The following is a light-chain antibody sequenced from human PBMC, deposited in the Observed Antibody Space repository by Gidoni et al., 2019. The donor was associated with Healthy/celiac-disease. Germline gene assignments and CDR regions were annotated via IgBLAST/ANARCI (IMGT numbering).Light chain of an antibody. Sequence: EIVLTQSPGTLSLSPGERATLSCRASPSVSSSYLAWYQQKPGQAPRLLIYGASSRATGIPDRFRGSGSGTDFTLTISRLEPEDFAVYYCQQYGSSPWTFGQGTKVEIK. J-gene: IGKJ1*01. CDR2: GAS. CDR1: PSVSSSY. V-gene: IGKV3-20*01. CDR3: QQYGSSPWT.